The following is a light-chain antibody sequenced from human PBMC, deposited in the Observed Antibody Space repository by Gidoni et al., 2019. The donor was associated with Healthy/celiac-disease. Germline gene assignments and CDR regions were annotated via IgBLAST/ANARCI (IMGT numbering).Light chain of an antibody. CDR2: KAS. J-gene: IGKJ2*01. V-gene: IGKV1-5*03. CDR3: QQYNSYPVT. CDR1: QSISSW. Sequence: DIQMTQSPSTLSASVGDRVTITCRASQSISSWLAWYQQTPGKAPKLLIYKASSLESGVPSRFSGSGSGTEFTLTISSLQPDDFATYCCQQYNSYPVTFGQGTKLEIK.